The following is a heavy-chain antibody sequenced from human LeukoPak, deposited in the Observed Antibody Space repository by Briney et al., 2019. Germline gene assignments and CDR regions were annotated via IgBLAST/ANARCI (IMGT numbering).Heavy chain of an antibody. CDR1: VYHFSVYY. Sequence: GSSEKLSCKASVYHFSVYYIHWLRQAPGQGLQWMGRINPNSGGTDYAQKFQGRVTMTRDTSITTVYMELSSLRADYSAFFYCARKSSKSFVDWSQGTLVTVSS. J-gene: IGHJ4*02. D-gene: IGHD3-3*01. V-gene: IGHV1-2*02. CDR2: INPNSGGT. CDR3: ARKSSKSFVD.